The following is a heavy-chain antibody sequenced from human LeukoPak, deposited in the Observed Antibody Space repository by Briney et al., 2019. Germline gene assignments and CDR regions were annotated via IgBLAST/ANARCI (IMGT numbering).Heavy chain of an antibody. CDR3: ARHDYGDWFDP. CDR2: IYYSGST. V-gene: IGHV4-59*01. D-gene: IGHD4-17*01. CDR1: GGSISSYY. Sequence: SETLSLSCTVSGGSISSYYWSWIRQPPGKGLEWIGYIYYSGSTNYNPSLKSRVTISVDTSKDQFSLKLSSVTAADTAVYYCARHDYGDWFDPWGQGTLVTVSS. J-gene: IGHJ5*02.